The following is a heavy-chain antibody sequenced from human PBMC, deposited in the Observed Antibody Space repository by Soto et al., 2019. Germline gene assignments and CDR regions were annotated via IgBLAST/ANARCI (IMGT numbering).Heavy chain of an antibody. CDR3: AREVERWELLVGAFDI. CDR1: GGSIISYY. V-gene: IGHV4-4*07. CDR2: IYTSGST. J-gene: IGHJ3*02. Sequence: PSETLSLTCTVSGGSIISYYWSWIRQPAGKGLEWIGRIYTSGSTNYNPSLKSRVTMSVDTSKNQFSLKLSSVTAADTAVYYCAREVERWELLVGAFDIWGQGTMVTVSS. D-gene: IGHD1-26*01.